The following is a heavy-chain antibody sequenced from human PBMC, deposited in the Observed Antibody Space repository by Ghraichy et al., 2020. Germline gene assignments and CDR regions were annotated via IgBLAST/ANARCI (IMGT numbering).Heavy chain of an antibody. Sequence: GGSLRLSCAASGFTFSSYSMNWVRQAPGKGLEWVSSISSSSSYIYYADSVKGRFTISRDNAKNSLYLQMNSLRAEDTAVYYCAREGYYYDSSGYFDYWGQGTLVTVSS. CDR3: AREGYYYDSSGYFDY. CDR2: ISSSSSYI. V-gene: IGHV3-21*01. J-gene: IGHJ4*02. CDR1: GFTFSSYS. D-gene: IGHD3-22*01.